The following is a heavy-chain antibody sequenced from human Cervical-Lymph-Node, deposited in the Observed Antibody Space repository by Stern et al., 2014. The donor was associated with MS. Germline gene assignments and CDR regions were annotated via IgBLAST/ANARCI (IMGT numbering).Heavy chain of an antibody. CDR2: IIPILGRP. Sequence: QVQLVQSGAEVKKPGSSVKVSCKASGGTFNTYAISWVRQAPGQGLEWMGRIIPILGRPNYALKFQGRVTFSADKSSSTAYLELSGLKSDDTAVYYCARDTVTVTTQSLDYWGQGTLVTVSS. V-gene: IGHV1-69*09. J-gene: IGHJ4*02. CDR3: ARDTVTVTTQSLDY. D-gene: IGHD4-17*01. CDR1: GGTFNTYA.